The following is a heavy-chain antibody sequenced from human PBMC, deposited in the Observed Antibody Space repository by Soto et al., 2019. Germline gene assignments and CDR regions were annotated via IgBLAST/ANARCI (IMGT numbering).Heavy chain of an antibody. CDR2: ISYDGSNK. CDR1: GFTFSSYA. V-gene: IGHV3-30-3*01. D-gene: IGHD1-26*01. J-gene: IGHJ4*02. Sequence: QVQLVESGGGVVQPGRSLRLSCAASGFTFSSYAMHWVRQAPGKGLEWVAVISYDGSNKYYADSVKGRFTISRDNSKNTLYLQMNSLRAEDTAVYYCASAGATTGDYWGQGTLVTVSS. CDR3: ASAGATTGDY.